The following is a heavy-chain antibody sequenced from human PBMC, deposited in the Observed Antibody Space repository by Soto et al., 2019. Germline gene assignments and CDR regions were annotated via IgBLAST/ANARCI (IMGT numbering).Heavy chain of an antibody. CDR3: AKGQDIVVVVAARSGYFDY. CDR2: IRYGGSNI. CDR1: GIIFNGFG. Sequence: GGSLRLSCAASGIIFNGFGMHWVRQAPGKGLEWVAAIRYGGSNIYYADSVKGRFTISRDNSKNTLYLQMNSLRAEDTAVYYCAKGQDIVVVVAARSGYFDYWGQGTLVTVSS. J-gene: IGHJ4*02. D-gene: IGHD2-15*01. V-gene: IGHV3-30*02.